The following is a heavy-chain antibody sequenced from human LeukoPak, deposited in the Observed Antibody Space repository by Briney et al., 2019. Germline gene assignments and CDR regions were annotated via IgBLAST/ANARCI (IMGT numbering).Heavy chain of an antibody. Sequence: GASVKVSCKASGYTFTGYYMHWVRQAPGQGLEWMGWISPYSGGTSYAQKFQGRVTMTRDTSIRTAYMELSSLRSDDTAVYYCARDPRGSVDSSSYFDYWGQGTLVTVSS. V-gene: IGHV1-2*02. J-gene: IGHJ4*02. CDR2: ISPYSGGT. CDR3: ARDPRGSVDSSSYFDY. CDR1: GYTFTGYY. D-gene: IGHD1-26*01.